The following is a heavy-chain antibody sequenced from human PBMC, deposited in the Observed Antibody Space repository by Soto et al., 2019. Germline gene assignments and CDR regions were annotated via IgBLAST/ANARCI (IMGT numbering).Heavy chain of an antibody. D-gene: IGHD3-3*01. CDR1: GGSISSGGYY. Sequence: SETLSLTCTVSGGSISSGGYYWSWIRQHPGKGLEWIGYIYYSGSTYYNPSLKSRVTISVDTSKNQFSLKLSSVTAADTAVYYCARAKTIWSGYYELWGQGTLVTVSS. V-gene: IGHV4-31*03. J-gene: IGHJ4*02. CDR3: ARAKTIWSGYYEL. CDR2: IYYSGST.